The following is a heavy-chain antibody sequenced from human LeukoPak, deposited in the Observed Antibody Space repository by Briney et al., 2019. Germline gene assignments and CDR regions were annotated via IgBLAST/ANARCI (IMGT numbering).Heavy chain of an antibody. V-gene: IGHV4-30-2*01. CDR2: IYHSGST. D-gene: IGHD2-15*01. J-gene: IGHJ3*02. CDR3: AGLGYCSGGSCYSWGDVFDI. Sequence: PSQTLSLTCAVSGGSISSGGYSWSWIRQPPGKGLEWIGYIYHSGSTYYNPSLKSRVTISVDRSKNQYSLKLSSVTAADTAVYYCAGLGYCSGGSCYSWGDVFDIWGQGTMVTVSS. CDR1: GGSISSGGYS.